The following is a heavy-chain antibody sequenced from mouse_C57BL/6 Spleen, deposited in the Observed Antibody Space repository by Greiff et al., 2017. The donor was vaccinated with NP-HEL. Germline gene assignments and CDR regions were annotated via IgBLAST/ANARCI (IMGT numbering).Heavy chain of an antibody. D-gene: IGHD2-1*01. J-gene: IGHJ1*03. CDR3: ASLLRYFEV. V-gene: IGHV1-69*01. CDR2: IDPSDSYT. Sequence: QLQQPGAELVMPGASVKLSCKASGYTFTSYWMHWVKQRPGQGLEWVGEIDPSDSYTNYNQKFKGKSTFTVDKSSSTAYMQLSSLTSEDAAVYYCASLLRYFEVWGTGTTVTVSS. CDR1: GYTFTSYW.